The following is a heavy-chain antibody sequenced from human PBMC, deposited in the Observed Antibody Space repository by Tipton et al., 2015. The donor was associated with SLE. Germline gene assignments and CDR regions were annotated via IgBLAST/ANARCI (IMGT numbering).Heavy chain of an antibody. V-gene: IGHV4-34*01. CDR1: GGSFSGYY. J-gene: IGHJ4*02. Sequence: TLSLTCAVYGGSFSGYYWSWIRQPPGKGLEWMGEINHSGSTNYNPSLKSRVTISVDTSKNQFSLKLSSVTAADTAVYYCGRGGYDYIWGSCRSCFDYWGQGTRVTVSS. D-gene: IGHD3-16*02. CDR3: GRGGYDYIWGSCRSCFDY. CDR2: INHSGST.